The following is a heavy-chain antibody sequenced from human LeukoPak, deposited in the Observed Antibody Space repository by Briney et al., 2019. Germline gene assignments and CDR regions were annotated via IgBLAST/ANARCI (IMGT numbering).Heavy chain of an antibody. V-gene: IGHV1-2*02. Sequence: ASVKVSCKASGYTFTDYYIHWMRQASGQGLEWMGWINPKRGVTTYAQKFQGRVTMTRDTSITTAYMELTRLRSDDTTIYYCARERNYGDYGNAFDVCGQGTKVSVSS. CDR1: GYTFTDYY. CDR3: ARERNYGDYGNAFDV. CDR2: INPKRGVT. D-gene: IGHD4-17*01. J-gene: IGHJ3*01.